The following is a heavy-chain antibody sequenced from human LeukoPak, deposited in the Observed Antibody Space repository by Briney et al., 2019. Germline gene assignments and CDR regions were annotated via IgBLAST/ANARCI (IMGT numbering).Heavy chain of an antibody. Sequence: PGGPLRLSCSASGFTFINYWMHWVRQAPGKGLVWVSRISSDGSTTTYAGSVKGRFTISRDNAKNTMYLQMNSLSAEDTAIYYCARGLGSSTSRHTFDIWGQGTMVTVSS. CDR2: ISSDGSTT. CDR1: GFTFINYW. D-gene: IGHD2-2*01. V-gene: IGHV3-74*01. J-gene: IGHJ3*02. CDR3: ARGLGSSTSRHTFDI.